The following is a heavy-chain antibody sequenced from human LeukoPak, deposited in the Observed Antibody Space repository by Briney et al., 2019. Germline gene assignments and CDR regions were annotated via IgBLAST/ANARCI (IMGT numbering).Heavy chain of an antibody. CDR3: ARDHGVEMATIYY. V-gene: IGHV1-2*02. CDR2: INPNSGGT. J-gene: IGHJ4*02. Sequence: ASVKVSCKASGYTFTSYYMHWVRQAPGQGLEWMGWINPNSGGTNYAQKFQGRVTMTRDTSISTAYMELSRLRSDDTAVYYCARDHGVEMATIYYWGQGTLVTVSS. CDR1: GYTFTSYY. D-gene: IGHD5-24*01.